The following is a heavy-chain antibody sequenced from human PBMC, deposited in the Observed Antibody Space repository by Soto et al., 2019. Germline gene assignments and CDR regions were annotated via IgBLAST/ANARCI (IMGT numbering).Heavy chain of an antibody. J-gene: IGHJ2*01. D-gene: IGHD3-10*01. V-gene: IGHV1-69*02. Sequence: QVQLVQSGPEVKKPGSSVKVSCTASGGTLTSYTINWVRQAPGQGLEWMGRIIPLVEMANYAQKFQGRITLTANTPTSAPYMELSRLRPEATAVYYCARGDTSFDIWGRGTLITVSS. CDR2: IIPLVEMA. CDR1: GGTLTSYT. CDR3: ARGDTSFDI.